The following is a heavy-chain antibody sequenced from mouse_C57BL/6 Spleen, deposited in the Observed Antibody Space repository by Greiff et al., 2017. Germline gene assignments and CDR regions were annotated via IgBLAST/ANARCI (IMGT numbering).Heavy chain of an antibody. J-gene: IGHJ2*01. Sequence: QVQLQQPGAELVKPGASVKLSCKASGYTFTSYWMHWVKQRPGQGLEWIGMIHPNSGSTNYNEKFKSKATLTVDKSSSPAYMQLSSLTSEDSAVYYCARASYDYDGYYFDYWGQGTTLTVSS. CDR3: ARASYDYDGYYFDY. CDR2: IHPNSGST. V-gene: IGHV1-64*01. D-gene: IGHD2-4*01. CDR1: GYTFTSYW.